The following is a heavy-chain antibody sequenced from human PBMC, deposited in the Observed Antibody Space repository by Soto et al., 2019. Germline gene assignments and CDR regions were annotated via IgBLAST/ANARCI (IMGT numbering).Heavy chain of an antibody. CDR2: IYFSGRT. J-gene: IGHJ6*02. CDR1: GDSVDTSNYY. CDR3: ARIVYYDFWSGYPRDGMDV. Sequence: XATLSLTCTVSGDSVDTSNYYWGWIRQPPGKGLEWIGSIYFSGRTYYNPSLKNRVITSVDTAQNQFTLKLTSVTAADTAVYYCARIVYYDFWSGYPRDGMDVWGQGTTVTVSS. D-gene: IGHD3-3*01. V-gene: IGHV4-39*01.